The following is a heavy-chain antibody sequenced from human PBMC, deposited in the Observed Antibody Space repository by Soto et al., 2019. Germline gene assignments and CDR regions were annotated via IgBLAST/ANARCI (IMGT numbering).Heavy chain of an antibody. CDR2: INHSGST. CDR3: ARGPTKYYYYYMDV. CDR1: GGSFSGYY. Sequence: PSETLSLTCAVYGGSFSGYYWSWVRQPPGKGLEWIGEINHSGSTNYNPSLKSRVTISVDTSKNQFSLKLSSVTAADTAVYYCARGPTKYYYYYMDVWGKGTKVTVSS. V-gene: IGHV4-34*01. J-gene: IGHJ6*03.